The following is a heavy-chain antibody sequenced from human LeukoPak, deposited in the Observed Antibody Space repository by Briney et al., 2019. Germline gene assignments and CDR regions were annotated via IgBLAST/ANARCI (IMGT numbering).Heavy chain of an antibody. CDR2: ISSSGSTI. CDR1: GFTFSSYE. Sequence: GVLRLPCAASGFTFSSYEMNWVRQAPGKGLEWVSYISSSGSTIYYADSVKGRFTISRDNAKNSLYLQMSSLRAEDTAVYYCARDSRPNSSSSRKDFDYWGQGTLVTVSS. CDR3: ARDSRPNSSSSRKDFDY. V-gene: IGHV3-48*03. J-gene: IGHJ4*02. D-gene: IGHD6-6*01.